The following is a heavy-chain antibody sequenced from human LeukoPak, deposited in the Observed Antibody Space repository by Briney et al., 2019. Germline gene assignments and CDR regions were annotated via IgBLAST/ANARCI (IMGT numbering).Heavy chain of an antibody. J-gene: IGHJ3*02. CDR3: ATTSPSTPWSDYYTSNAFDI. V-gene: IGHV1-24*01. CDR1: GYTLTELS. CDR2: FDPEDGET. Sequence: GASVKVSCKVSGYTLTELSMHWVRQAPGKGLEWMGGFDPEDGETIYAQKFQGRVTMTEDTSTDTAYMELSSLRSEDTAVYYCATTSPSTPWSDYYTSNAFDIWGQGTMVTVSS. D-gene: IGHD3-3*01.